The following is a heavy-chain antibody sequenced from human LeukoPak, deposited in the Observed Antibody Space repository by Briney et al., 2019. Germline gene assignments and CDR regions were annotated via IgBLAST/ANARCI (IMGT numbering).Heavy chain of an antibody. CDR1: GYTFTDYY. V-gene: IGHV1-2*02. CDR2: INPNSGET. CDR3: ARDRDYSNTERGFDY. Sequence: ASVKVSCKTSGYTFTDYYIHWVRQAPGQGFESMGWINPNSGETNSAQKFQGRVTMTGDTSISTAYMELRRVTSDDTAVYYCARDRDYSNTERGFDYWGQGTLVTVSS. D-gene: IGHD4-11*01. J-gene: IGHJ4*02.